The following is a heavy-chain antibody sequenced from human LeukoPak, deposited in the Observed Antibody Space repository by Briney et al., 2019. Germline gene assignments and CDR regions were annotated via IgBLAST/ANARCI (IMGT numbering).Heavy chain of an antibody. CDR3: ARGHSSSPQDY. CDR1: GYTFTDYY. D-gene: IGHD6-6*01. CDR2: VDPEDGET. Sequence: ASVKVSCKVSGYTFTDYYMHWVQQAPGKGLEWMGLVDPEDGETIYAEKFQGRVTMTRDTSTSTVYMELSSLRSKDTAVYYCARGHSSSPQDYWGQGTLVTVSS. J-gene: IGHJ4*02. V-gene: IGHV1-69-2*01.